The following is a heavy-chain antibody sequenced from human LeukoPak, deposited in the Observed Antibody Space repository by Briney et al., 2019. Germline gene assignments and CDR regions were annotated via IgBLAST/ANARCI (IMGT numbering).Heavy chain of an antibody. CDR1: GGSFSGYY. Sequence: PSETLSLTCAVYGGSFSGYYWSWIRQPPGKGLEWIGEINHSGSTNYNPSLKSRVTISVDTSKNQLSLKLSSVTAADTAVYYCARSIPQLLWFGELQNWFDPWGQGTLVTVSS. D-gene: IGHD3-10*01. J-gene: IGHJ5*02. V-gene: IGHV4-34*01. CDR3: ARSIPQLLWFGELQNWFDP. CDR2: INHSGST.